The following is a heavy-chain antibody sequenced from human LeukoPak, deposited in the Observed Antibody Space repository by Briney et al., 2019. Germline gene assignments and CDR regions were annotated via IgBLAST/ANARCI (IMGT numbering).Heavy chain of an antibody. D-gene: IGHD5-18*01. CDR1: GDSLSGYY. CDR2: IYYSGST. V-gene: IGHV4-59*01. J-gene: IGHJ4*02. Sequence: SETLSLTCAVYGDSLSGYYWSWIRQPPGKGLEWIGYIYYSGSTNYNPSLKSRVTISVDTSKNQFSLKLSSVTAADTAVYYCARDSGYSYGLDYWGQGTLVTVSS. CDR3: ARDSGYSYGLDY.